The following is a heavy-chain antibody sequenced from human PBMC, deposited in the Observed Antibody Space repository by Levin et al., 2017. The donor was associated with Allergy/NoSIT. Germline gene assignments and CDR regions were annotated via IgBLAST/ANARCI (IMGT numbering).Heavy chain of an antibody. Sequence: GESLKISCAASGFTFSSYAMHWVRQAPGKGLEWVAVISYDGSNKYYADSVKGRFTISRDNSKNTLYLQMNSLRAEDTAVYYCARDWSTEAFDIWGQGTMVTVSS. CDR2: ISYDGSNK. V-gene: IGHV3-30-3*01. D-gene: IGHD5/OR15-5a*01. J-gene: IGHJ3*02. CDR3: ARDWSTEAFDI. CDR1: GFTFSSYA.